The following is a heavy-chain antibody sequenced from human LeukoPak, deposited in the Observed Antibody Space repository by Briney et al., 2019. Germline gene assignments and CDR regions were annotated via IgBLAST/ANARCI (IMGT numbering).Heavy chain of an antibody. J-gene: IGHJ4*02. Sequence: GRSLRLSCAASGFTFSSYAMHWVRQAPGKGVGWVAVISYDGSNKYYADSVKGRFTISRDNSKNTLYLQMNSLRAEDTAVYYCAGGELSAFDYWSQGTLVTVSS. CDR3: AGGELSAFDY. D-gene: IGHD3-16*02. CDR2: ISYDGSNK. V-gene: IGHV3-30*04. CDR1: GFTFSSYA.